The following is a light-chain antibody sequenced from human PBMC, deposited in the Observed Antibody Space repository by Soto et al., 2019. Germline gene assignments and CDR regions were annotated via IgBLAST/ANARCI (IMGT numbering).Light chain of an antibody. CDR3: QQYSKWPLT. Sequence: EIMMTQSPATLSVSPGERATLSCRASQSVSSNLAWYQQKPGQAPRLLIYGVSTWATDIPARFSGSGSGTEFTLTVNNLQSEDFGVYFCQQYSKWPLTFGGGTEVEIK. V-gene: IGKV3-15*01. J-gene: IGKJ4*01. CDR2: GVS. CDR1: QSVSSN.